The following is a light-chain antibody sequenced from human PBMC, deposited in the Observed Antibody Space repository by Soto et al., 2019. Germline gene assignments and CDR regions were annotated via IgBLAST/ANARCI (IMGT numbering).Light chain of an antibody. Sequence: QSVLTQPPSVSGAPGQRVTISCTGSSSNIGAGYDVHWYQQLPGTAPKLLTYGNSNRPSGVPDRFSGSKSGTSASLAITGLQAEDEADYYCQSYDSSLSEVFGTGTKLTVL. V-gene: IGLV1-40*01. CDR1: SSNIGAGYD. J-gene: IGLJ1*01. CDR2: GNS. CDR3: QSYDSSLSEV.